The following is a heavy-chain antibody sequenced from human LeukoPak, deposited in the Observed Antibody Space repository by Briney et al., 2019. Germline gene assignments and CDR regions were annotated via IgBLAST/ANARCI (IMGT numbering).Heavy chain of an antibody. CDR1: GGSISSYY. CDR3: ARILAYCGGDCSFFDY. D-gene: IGHD2-21*01. CDR2: IYYSGST. J-gene: IGHJ4*02. V-gene: IGHV4-59*01. Sequence: SETLSLTCTVSGGSISSYYWSWIRQPPGKGLEWIGYIYYSGSTNYNPSLKSRVTISVDTSKYQFSLKLSSVTAADTAVYYCARILAYCGGDCSFFDYWGQGTLVTVSS.